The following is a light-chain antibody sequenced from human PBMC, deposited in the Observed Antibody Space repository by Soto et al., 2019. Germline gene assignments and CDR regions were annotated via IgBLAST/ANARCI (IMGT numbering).Light chain of an antibody. Sequence: DIQMTQTPKNLSAAVGDRVTMTCLASQDINKNLIWYQQKPGKAPKLLIYDASDLETGVPSRFSGSGSGTGFTFTLSFLQPDDFATYYCQQYNDSPLPFAQGTRLEI. CDR3: QQYNDSPLP. CDR2: DAS. CDR1: QDINKN. J-gene: IGKJ5*01. V-gene: IGKV1-33*01.